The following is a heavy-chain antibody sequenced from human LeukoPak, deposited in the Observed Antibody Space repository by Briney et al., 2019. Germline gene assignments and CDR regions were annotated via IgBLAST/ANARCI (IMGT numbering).Heavy chain of an antibody. J-gene: IGHJ4*02. CDR2: IYYSGST. CDR3: ASRTMGTKSIGY. Sequence: SSETLSLTCTVSGGSISSSSYYWGWIRQPPGKGLEWIGSIYYSGSTYYNPSLKSRVTISVNTSKNQFSLKLSSVTAADTAVYYCASRTMGTKSIGYWGQGTLVTVSS. CDR1: GGSISSSSYY. D-gene: IGHD1-14*01. V-gene: IGHV4-39*01.